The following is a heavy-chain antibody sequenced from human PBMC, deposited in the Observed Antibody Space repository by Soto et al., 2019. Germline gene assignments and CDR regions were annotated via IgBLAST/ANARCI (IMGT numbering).Heavy chain of an antibody. Sequence: QVQLVQSGAEVKKPGSSVKVSCTASGGTFSSYAISWVRQAPGQGLEWMGGIIPIFGTANYAQKFQGRVTITADESTSTAYMELSSLRSEDTAVYYCARDYIAARGYYYYGMDVWGQGTTVTVSS. CDR2: IIPIFGTA. V-gene: IGHV1-69*01. CDR3: ARDYIAARGYYYYGMDV. D-gene: IGHD6-6*01. J-gene: IGHJ6*02. CDR1: GGTFSSYA.